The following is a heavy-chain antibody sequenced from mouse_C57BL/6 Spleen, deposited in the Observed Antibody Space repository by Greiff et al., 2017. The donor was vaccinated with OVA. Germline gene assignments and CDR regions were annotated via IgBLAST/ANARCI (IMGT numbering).Heavy chain of an antibody. CDR2: INPNNGGT. CDR1: GYTFTDYY. Sequence: VQLQQSGPELVKPGASVKISCKASGYTFTDYYMNWVKQSHGKSLEWIGDINPNNGGTSYNQKFKGKATLTVDKSSSTAYMELRSLTSEDSAVYYCASRGSGYFDYWGQGTTLTVSS. D-gene: IGHD4-1*01. V-gene: IGHV1-26*01. CDR3: ASRGSGYFDY. J-gene: IGHJ2*01.